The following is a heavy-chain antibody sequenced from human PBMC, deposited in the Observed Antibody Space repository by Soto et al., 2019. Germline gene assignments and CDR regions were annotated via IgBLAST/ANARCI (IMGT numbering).Heavy chain of an antibody. CDR2: IIPSPART. V-gene: IGHV1-69*08. D-gene: IGHD1-26*01. CDR1: GGPFSNSH. J-gene: IGHJ4*02. Sequence: QVQLVQSGAELRKPGSAVKLSCKASGGPFSNSHISWVRQIPGQGPEWMGRIIPSPARTIYSRKFRVSVTLDAVKSAQTVYRALSRLRTDDAGVCDCGGEEVGASSFGYGGQRTRVTVSS. CDR3: GGEEVGASSFGY.